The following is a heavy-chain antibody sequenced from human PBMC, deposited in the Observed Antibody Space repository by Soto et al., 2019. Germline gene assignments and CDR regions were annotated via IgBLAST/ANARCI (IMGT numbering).Heavy chain of an antibody. CDR3: ARDLSDYNGMDV. CDR2: ISHSGTT. D-gene: IGHD3-16*02. CDR1: GGSISSGNYY. Sequence: QVQLQESGPGLVKPSQTLSLTCTVSGGSISSGNYYWCWIRQPPGKGLEWIGYISHSGTTYYTPSLKSRITISVDTSKNQFSLKLSSVTAADTAVYYCARDLSDYNGMDVWGQGTTVTVSS. V-gene: IGHV4-30-4*01. J-gene: IGHJ6*02.